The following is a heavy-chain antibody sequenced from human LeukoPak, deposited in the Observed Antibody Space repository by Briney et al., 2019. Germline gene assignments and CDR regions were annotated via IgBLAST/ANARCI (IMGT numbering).Heavy chain of an antibody. CDR2: IDHSGNT. D-gene: IGHD2/OR15-2a*01. CDR3: ARVPYYGVNWFDP. CDR1: GGSIKSPSYS. Sequence: PSETLSLTCTVSGGSIKSPSYSWDWIRQPPGKGLEWIGSIDHSGNTQYNPSLKSRVTISVDTSKNQFSLKLSSVTAADTAVYYCARVPYYGVNWFDPWGQGTLVTVSS. V-gene: IGHV4-39*07. J-gene: IGHJ5*02.